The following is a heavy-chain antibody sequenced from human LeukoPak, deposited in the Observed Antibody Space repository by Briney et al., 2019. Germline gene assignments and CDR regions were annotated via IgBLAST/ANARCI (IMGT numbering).Heavy chain of an antibody. CDR2: INRDGSER. Sequence: GGSLRLSCAASGFTFSNYWMTWVRQAPGKGLEWVANINRDGSERYYVDSVKGRFTISRDDAKSSLYLQMNSLRAEDTAVYYCARRNAMNVWGQGTTVIVFS. V-gene: IGHV3-7*03. CDR1: GFTFSNYW. J-gene: IGHJ6*02. CDR3: ARRNAMNV.